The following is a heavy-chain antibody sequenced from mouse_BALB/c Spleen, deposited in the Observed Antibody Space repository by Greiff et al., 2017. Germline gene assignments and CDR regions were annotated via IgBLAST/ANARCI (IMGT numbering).Heavy chain of an antibody. CDR2: INSNGGST. J-gene: IGHJ4*01. CDR3: ARASSYVGGAMDY. V-gene: IGHV5-6-3*01. D-gene: IGHD1-1*01. Sequence: EVKLVESGGGLVQPGGSLKLSCAASGFTFSSYGMSWVRQTPDKRLELVATINSNGGSTYYPDSVKGRFTISRDNAKNTLYLQMSSLKSEDTAMYYCARASSYVGGAMDYWGQGTSVTVSS. CDR1: GFTFSSYG.